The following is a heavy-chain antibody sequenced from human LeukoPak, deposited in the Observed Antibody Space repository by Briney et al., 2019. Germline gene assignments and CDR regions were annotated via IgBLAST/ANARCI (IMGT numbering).Heavy chain of an antibody. V-gene: IGHV4-31*03. J-gene: IGHJ4*02. CDR3: ARYWYDSGSYSYFDS. CDR2: IYNSGRT. D-gene: IGHD3-10*01. Sequence: SQTLSLTCTVSGGSISSGGFHWGWIRQHPGKGLEWFGYIYNSGRTSYNPSLKSRITISVDTSKNQFSLKLSSVTAADTAVYYCARYWYDSGSYSYFDSWGRGTLVTVSS. CDR1: GGSISSGGFH.